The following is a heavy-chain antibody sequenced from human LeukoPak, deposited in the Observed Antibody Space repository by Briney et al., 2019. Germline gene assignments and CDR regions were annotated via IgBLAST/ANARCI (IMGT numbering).Heavy chain of an antibody. V-gene: IGHV1-69*05. J-gene: IGHJ5*02. CDR1: GGTFSSYT. Sequence: SVKVSCKASGGTFSSYTISWVRQAPGQGLEWMGGIIPIFGTANYAQKFQGRVTITTDESTSTAYMELSSLRSEDTAVYYYARDYPAAAGTTRWFDPWGQGTLVTVSS. CDR2: IIPIFGTA. D-gene: IGHD6-13*01. CDR3: ARDYPAAAGTTRWFDP.